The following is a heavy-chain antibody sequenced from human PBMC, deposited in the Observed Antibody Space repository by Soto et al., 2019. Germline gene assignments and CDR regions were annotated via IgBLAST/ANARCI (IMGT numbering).Heavy chain of an antibody. V-gene: IGHV1-46*01. Sequence: ASVKVSCKATGYTFTYYHIHWVRQAPGQGREWMGIINPNGGDTNYAQKFQGRVTTTRDTSTTTVYMEVSSLSSEDTALYYCARVPYCYGLLFCLDFWGHRXLVTVPS. J-gene: IGHJ4*01. CDR2: INPNGGDT. CDR3: ARVPYCYGLLFCLDF. D-gene: IGHD5-18*01. CDR1: GYTFTYYH.